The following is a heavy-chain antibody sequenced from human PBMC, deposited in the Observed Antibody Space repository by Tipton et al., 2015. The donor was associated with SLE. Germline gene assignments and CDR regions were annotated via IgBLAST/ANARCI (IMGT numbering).Heavy chain of an antibody. Sequence: TLSLTCTVSGGSISSYYWSWIRQPPGKGLEWIGHIYYSGSTNYNPSLKSRATISVDTSKNQFSLKLSSVTAADTAVYYCARDRTGDLDYWGQGTLVTVSS. CDR2: IYYSGST. D-gene: IGHD7-27*01. CDR3: ARDRTGDLDY. J-gene: IGHJ4*02. V-gene: IGHV4-59*01. CDR1: GGSISSYY.